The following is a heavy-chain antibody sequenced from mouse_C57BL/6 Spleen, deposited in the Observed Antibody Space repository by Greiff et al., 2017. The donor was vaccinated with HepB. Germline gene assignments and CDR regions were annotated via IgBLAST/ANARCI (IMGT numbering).Heavy chain of an antibody. D-gene: IGHD3-3*01. J-gene: IGHJ1*03. V-gene: IGHV1-81*01. CDR2: IYPRSGNT. Sequence: QVQLKQSGAELARPGASVKLSCKASGYTFTSYGISWVKQRTGQGLEWIGEIYPRSGNTYYNEKFKGKATLTADKSSSTAYMELRSLTSEDSAVYFCAREGTRGQYFDVWGTGTTVTVSS. CDR1: GYTFTSYG. CDR3: AREGTRGQYFDV.